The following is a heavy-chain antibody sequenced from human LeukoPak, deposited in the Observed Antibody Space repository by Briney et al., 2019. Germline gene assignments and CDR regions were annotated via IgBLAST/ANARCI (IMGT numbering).Heavy chain of an antibody. CDR2: IIPIFGTA. Sequence: SAKVSCKASGGTFSSYAISWVRQAPGQGLEWMGGIIPIFGTANYAQKFQGRVTITADESTSTAYMELSSLRSEDTAVYYCARGNSVLMVYAPGYWGQGTLVTVSS. J-gene: IGHJ4*02. CDR3: ARGNSVLMVYAPGY. CDR1: GGTFSSYA. D-gene: IGHD2-8*01. V-gene: IGHV1-69*13.